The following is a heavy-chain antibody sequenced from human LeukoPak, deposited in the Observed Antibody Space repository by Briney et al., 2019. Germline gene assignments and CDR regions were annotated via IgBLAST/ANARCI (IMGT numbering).Heavy chain of an antibody. CDR2: IYTSGST. D-gene: IGHD2/OR15-2a*01. Sequence: SETLSLTCTASGGSISSYYWSWIRQPAGKGLEWIGRIYTSGSTNYNPSLKSRVTMSVDTSKNQFSLKLSSVTAADTAVYYCARDLSQSSPSAANYYYYYMDVWGKGTTVTVSS. V-gene: IGHV4-4*07. J-gene: IGHJ6*03. CDR3: ARDLSQSSPSAANYYYYYMDV. CDR1: GGSISSYY.